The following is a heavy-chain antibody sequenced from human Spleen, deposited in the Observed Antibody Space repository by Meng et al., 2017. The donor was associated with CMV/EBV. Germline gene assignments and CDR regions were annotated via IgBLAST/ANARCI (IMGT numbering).Heavy chain of an antibody. D-gene: IGHD6-13*01. V-gene: IGHV5-51*01. CDR3: ARQGRIAAAVGGIDP. CDR2: IYPGDSDT. J-gene: IGHJ5*02. Sequence: GESLKISCKGSGYSFTSYWIGWVRQMPGKGLEWMGIIYPGDSDTRYSPSFQGQVTISADKYISTAYLQWSSLKASDTAMYYCARQGRIAAAVGGIDPWGQGTLVTVSS. CDR1: GYSFTSYW.